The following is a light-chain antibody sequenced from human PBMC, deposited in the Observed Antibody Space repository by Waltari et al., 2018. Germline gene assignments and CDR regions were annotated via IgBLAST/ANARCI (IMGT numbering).Light chain of an antibody. V-gene: IGLV1-44*01. J-gene: IGLJ2*01. CDR2: NTN. CDR1: TSNIGSNA. CDR3: AAWDDNLNGPV. Sequence: QYVLTQPPSASGTPGQRVSISCSGSTSNIGSNAVSWYQHLPGAAPRLLIYNTNQRPSGGPGRFSGSKSGTSASLAISGLQSEDECDYYCAAWDDNLNGPVFGGGTKLTVL.